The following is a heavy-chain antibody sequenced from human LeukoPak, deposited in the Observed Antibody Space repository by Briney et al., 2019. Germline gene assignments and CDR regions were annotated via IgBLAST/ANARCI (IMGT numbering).Heavy chain of an antibody. CDR2: INHRGST. D-gene: IGHD4-17*01. V-gene: IGHV4-34*01. CDR1: GGSFSGYY. J-gene: IGHJ5*02. Sequence: SETLSLTSAVYGGSFSGYYSSWLRQPPGKGLECIGEINHRGSTNYNPSLKSRVTISVDTSKNQFSLKLSSVTAADTAVYYCASHSSQTTARFDPWGQGTLVTVSS. CDR3: ASHSSQTTARFDP.